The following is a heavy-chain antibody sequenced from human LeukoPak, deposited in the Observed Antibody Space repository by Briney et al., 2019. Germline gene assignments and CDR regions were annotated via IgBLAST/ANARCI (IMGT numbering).Heavy chain of an antibody. J-gene: IGHJ4*02. V-gene: IGHV3-30*02. CDR2: IRYDGNNK. CDR1: DFTFSTYG. CDR3: AKDGGGGIAAAGG. Sequence: GGSLRLSCAASDFTFSTYGMHWVRQAPGKGLEWVSFIRYDGNNKYDADSVKGRFTISRDNSKNTLYLQMNSLRAEDTAVYYCAKDGGGGIAAAGGWGRGTLVTVSS. D-gene: IGHD6-13*01.